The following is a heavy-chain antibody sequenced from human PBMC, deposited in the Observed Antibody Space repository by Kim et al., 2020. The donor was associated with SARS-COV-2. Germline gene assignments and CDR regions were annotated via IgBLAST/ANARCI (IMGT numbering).Heavy chain of an antibody. D-gene: IGHD2-15*01. J-gene: IGHJ1*01. CDR3: AKEYDSVAYSHYSI. CDR2: IRPRGAAA. V-gene: IGHV3-23*01. CDR1: GCKFSDYS. Sequence: GGSLRLSCAASGCKFSDYSRSWVRQAPVKGLEWCSLIRPRGAAASYPASFQGRFTVSRDASINTLFLQMSGLKAEDTATYYCAKEYDSVAYSHYSIWCQGIIVTVSS.